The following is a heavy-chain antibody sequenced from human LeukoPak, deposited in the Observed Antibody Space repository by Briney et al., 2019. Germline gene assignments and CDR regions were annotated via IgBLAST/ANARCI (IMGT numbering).Heavy chain of an antibody. D-gene: IGHD3-22*01. J-gene: IGHJ4*02. Sequence: GASVKVSCKASGYTFTGYYMHWVRQAPGKGLEWMGGSDPEDGETFYAQKFQGRVTMTEDTSTDTAYMELSSLRSEDTAVYYCATDYYYDSSGSYYTVDYWGQGTPVTVSS. V-gene: IGHV1-24*01. CDR3: ATDYYYDSSGSYYTVDY. CDR1: GYTFTGYY. CDR2: SDPEDGET.